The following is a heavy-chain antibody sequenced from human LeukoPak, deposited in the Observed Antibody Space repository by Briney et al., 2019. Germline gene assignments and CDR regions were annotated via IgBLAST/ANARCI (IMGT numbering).Heavy chain of an antibody. V-gene: IGHV4-31*03. J-gene: IGHJ3*02. CDR1: GGSISSGGYY. Sequence: SKTLSLTCTVSGGSISSGGYYWSWIRQHPGKGLEWIGYIYYSGSTYYNPSLKSRVTTSVDTSKNQFSLKLSSVTAADTAVYYCARNIVLMASAFDIWGQGTMVTVSS. D-gene: IGHD2-8*01. CDR2: IYYSGST. CDR3: ARNIVLMASAFDI.